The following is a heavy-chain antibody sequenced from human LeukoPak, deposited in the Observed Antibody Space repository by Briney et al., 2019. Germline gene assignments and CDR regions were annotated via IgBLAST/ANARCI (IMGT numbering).Heavy chain of an antibody. CDR2: INPDGSQK. J-gene: IGHJ4*02. D-gene: IGHD5-24*01. Sequence: GGSLRLSCEASGFTFSTHWMSWVRQAPGKGLEWVASINPDGSQKYYLDSVKGRFTISRDNTKNSLYLQMYSLGAEDTAAYYCARLLGTATTYDYWGQGTLVTVSS. CDR1: GFTFSTHW. V-gene: IGHV3-7*01. CDR3: ARLLGTATTYDY.